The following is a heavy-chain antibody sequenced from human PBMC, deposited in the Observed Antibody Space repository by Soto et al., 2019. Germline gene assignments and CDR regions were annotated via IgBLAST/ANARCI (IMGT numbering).Heavy chain of an antibody. CDR3: ARGEGYCSGGSCFYPGEDYFDY. V-gene: IGHV3-30-3*01. CDR1: GFTFSSYA. CDR2: ISYDGSNK. Sequence: GGSLRLSCAASGFTFSSYAMHWVRQAPGKGLEWVAVISYDGSNKYYADSVKGRFTISRDNSKNTLYLQMNSLRAEDTAVYYCARGEGYCSGGSCFYPGEDYFDYWGQGTLVTVSS. D-gene: IGHD2-15*01. J-gene: IGHJ4*02.